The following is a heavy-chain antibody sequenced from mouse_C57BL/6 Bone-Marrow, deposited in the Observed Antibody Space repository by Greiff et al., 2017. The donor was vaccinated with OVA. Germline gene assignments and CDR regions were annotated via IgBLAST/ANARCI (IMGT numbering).Heavy chain of an antibody. J-gene: IGHJ2*01. CDR3: ARLGYDGYLYYFDY. Sequence: QVQLKQSGPELVKPGASVKISCKASGYTFTDYYINWVKQRPGQGLEWIGWIFPGSGSTYYNEKFKGKATLTVDKSSSTAYMLLSSLTSEDSAVYFCARLGYDGYLYYFDYWGQGTTLTVSS. V-gene: IGHV1-75*01. CDR2: IFPGSGST. CDR1: GYTFTDYY. D-gene: IGHD2-3*01.